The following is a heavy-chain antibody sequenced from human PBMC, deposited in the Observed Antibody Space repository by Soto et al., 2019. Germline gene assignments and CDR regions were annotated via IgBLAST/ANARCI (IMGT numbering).Heavy chain of an antibody. J-gene: IGHJ4*02. CDR3: ASAAPRGCSGGSCHSGSDY. D-gene: IGHD2-15*01. CDR2: INHSGST. Sequence: QVQLQQWGAGLLKPSETLSLTCAVYGGSFSGYYWSWIRQPPGKGLEWIGEINHSGSTNYNPSLKRRVTRAVATSKNQFPLKPRSVTAAATAVYYWASAAPRGCSGGSCHSGSDYWGQGTLVTVSS. V-gene: IGHV4-34*01. CDR1: GGSFSGYY.